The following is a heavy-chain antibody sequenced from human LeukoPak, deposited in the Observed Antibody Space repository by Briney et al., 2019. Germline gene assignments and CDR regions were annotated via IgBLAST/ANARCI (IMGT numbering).Heavy chain of an antibody. Sequence: PSETLSLTCTVSGGSISSYYWSWIRQPPGKGLEWIGSIYYSGSTYYNPSLKSRVTISVDTSKNQFSLKLSSVTAADTAVYYCARAIVVVPAAIVDAFDIWGQGTMVTVSS. J-gene: IGHJ3*02. CDR2: IYYSGST. D-gene: IGHD2-2*01. CDR3: ARAIVVVPAAIVDAFDI. V-gene: IGHV4-59*12. CDR1: GGSISSYY.